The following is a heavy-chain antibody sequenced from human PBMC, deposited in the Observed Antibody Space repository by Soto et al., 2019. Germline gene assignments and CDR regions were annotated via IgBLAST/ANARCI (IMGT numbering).Heavy chain of an antibody. CDR3: ARDSRRLQLGVIDF. D-gene: IGHD5-18*01. CDR1: GVTLRDYG. J-gene: IGHJ4*02. CDR2: ISYDAASE. V-gene: IGHV3-30*03. Sequence: GGSLRLYCSGSGVTLRDYGMHWVRQAPGKGLEWVADISYDAASEHYADSVKGRFSISRDNSNNTVSLHMNSLGPGDTAVYYCARDSRRLQLGVIDFWGQGTLVTVSS.